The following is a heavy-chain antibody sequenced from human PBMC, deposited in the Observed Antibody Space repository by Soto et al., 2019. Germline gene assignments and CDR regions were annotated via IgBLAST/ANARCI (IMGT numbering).Heavy chain of an antibody. CDR2: ISSNGGST. V-gene: IGHV3-64*01. J-gene: IGHJ4*02. D-gene: IGHD3-22*01. CDR3: ARGRDYYDSSGYYDFDY. CDR1: GFTFSSYA. Sequence: EVPLVESGGGLVQPGGSLRLSCAASGFTFSSYAMHWVRQAPGKGLEYVSAISSNGGSTYYANSVKGRFTISRDNSKNTLYLQMGSLRAEDMAVYYCARGRDYYDSSGYYDFDYWGQGTLVTVSS.